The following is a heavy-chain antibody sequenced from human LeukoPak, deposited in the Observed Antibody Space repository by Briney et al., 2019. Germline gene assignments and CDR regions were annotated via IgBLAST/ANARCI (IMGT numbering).Heavy chain of an antibody. CDR1: GFTFSSYE. J-gene: IGHJ6*03. V-gene: IGHV3-48*03. D-gene: IGHD5-18*01. Sequence: PGGSPRLSCAASGFTFSSYEMNWVRQAPGKGLEWVSYISSSGSTIYYADSVKGRFTISRDNAKNSLYLQMNSLRAEDTAVYYCAREAPPRGYSYVDYYYYYMDVWGKGTTVTVSS. CDR2: ISSSGSTI. CDR3: AREAPPRGYSYVDYYYYYMDV.